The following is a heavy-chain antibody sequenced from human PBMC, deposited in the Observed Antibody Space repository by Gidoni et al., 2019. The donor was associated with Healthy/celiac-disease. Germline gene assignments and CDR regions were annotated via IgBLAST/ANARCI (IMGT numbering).Heavy chain of an antibody. CDR3: ARAPVPWD. D-gene: IGHD7-27*01. Sequence: EVQLVESGGGLVQHGGSLRLACEASGFTFSSYWMHWVRPAPGKGLVWVLRINSDGSSTSYADSVKGRFTISRDNAQNTLYLQMNSLRAEDTAVYYCARAPVPWDWGQGTLVTVSS. CDR1: GFTFSSYW. V-gene: IGHV3-74*01. CDR2: INSDGSST. J-gene: IGHJ4*02.